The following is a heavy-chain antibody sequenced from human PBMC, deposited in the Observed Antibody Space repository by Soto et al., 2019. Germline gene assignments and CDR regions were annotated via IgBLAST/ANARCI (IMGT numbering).Heavy chain of an antibody. D-gene: IGHD6-19*01. CDR3: AKAQWLLGGDYCDS. Sequence: EVKLLESGGGLVQPGGSLKLSCAASGFIFSAYAMSWVRQAPGKGLEWVSTISDTIGATDYADSVKGRFTISRDISRNTLYLEMNNLRAEDTAMYYCAKAQWLLGGDYCDSWGQGALVTVSS. CDR1: GFIFSAYA. CDR2: ISDTIGAT. V-gene: IGHV3-23*01. J-gene: IGHJ4*02.